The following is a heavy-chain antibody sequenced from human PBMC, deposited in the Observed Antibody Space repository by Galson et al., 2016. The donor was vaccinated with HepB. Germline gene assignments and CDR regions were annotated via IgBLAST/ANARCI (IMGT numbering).Heavy chain of an antibody. CDR3: ARPFWSKASNHALDI. D-gene: IGHD3-3*01. CDR1: GFSLSIYW. V-gene: IGHV3-7*01. CDR2: INEDGSDK. J-gene: IGHJ3*02. Sequence: SLRLSCAASGFSLSIYWMNWVRQAPGKGLEWVANINEDGSDKRYVESMKGRFSISRNNAKNSLYLQINGLGAEDTAVYYCARPFWSKASNHALDIWGQGTMVTVSS.